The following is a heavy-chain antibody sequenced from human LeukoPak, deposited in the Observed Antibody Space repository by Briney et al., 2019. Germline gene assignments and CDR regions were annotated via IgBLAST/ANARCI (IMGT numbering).Heavy chain of an antibody. D-gene: IGHD5-18*01. CDR3: ARRLRLWLHSPNWFDP. V-gene: IGHV4-39*01. Sequence: PSETLSLTCTVSGGSISSSSYYWGWIRQPPGKGLEWIGSIYYSGSTYYNPSLKSRVTISVDTSKNQFSLKLSSVTAADTAVYYCARRLRLWLHSPNWFDPWGQGTLVTVSS. CDR1: GGSISSSSYY. J-gene: IGHJ5*02. CDR2: IYYSGST.